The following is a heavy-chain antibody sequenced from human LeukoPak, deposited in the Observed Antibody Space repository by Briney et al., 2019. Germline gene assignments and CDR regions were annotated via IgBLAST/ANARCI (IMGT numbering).Heavy chain of an antibody. V-gene: IGHV4-59*01. Sequence: SETLSLTCTVSGGSISSYYWSWIRQPPGKGLEWIGYIYYSGSTNYNPSLKSRVTISVDTSKNQFSLELYSVTAADTAMYYCARSIAARPQTDRDFDYWGQGTLVTVSS. CDR2: IYYSGST. D-gene: IGHD6-6*01. J-gene: IGHJ4*02. CDR1: GGSISSYY. CDR3: ARSIAARPQTDRDFDY.